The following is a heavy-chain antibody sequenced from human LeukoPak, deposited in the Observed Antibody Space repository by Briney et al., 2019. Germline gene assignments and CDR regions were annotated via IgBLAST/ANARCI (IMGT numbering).Heavy chain of an antibody. CDR2: IWYGGSNK. CDR1: GFTFSSYG. V-gene: IGHV3-33*01. Sequence: GSLRLSCAASGFTFSSYGMHWVRQAPGKGLEWMAVIWYGGSNKYYADSVKGRFTISRDNSKNTLYLQMNSLRAEDTAVYYCARNIAARPSGWFDPWGQGTLVTVSS. J-gene: IGHJ5*02. D-gene: IGHD6-6*01. CDR3: ARNIAARPSGWFDP.